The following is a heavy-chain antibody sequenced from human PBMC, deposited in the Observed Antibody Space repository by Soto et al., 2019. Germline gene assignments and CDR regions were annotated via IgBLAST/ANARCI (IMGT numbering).Heavy chain of an antibody. V-gene: IGHV4-4*02. CDR1: GGSISSSNW. Sequence: PAETLCLTCAVSGGSISSSNWWCGVRQPPGKGLEWIGVIYHSGTTNYTPSLKSRVTISVDKSKNQFSLQMSSVTDAYTAVYYWARDSGEDIVFDPAAMMYDMSYYYGMDVWGQGTPVTVSS. D-gene: IGHD2-2*01. J-gene: IGHJ6*02. CDR2: IYHSGTT. CDR3: ARDSGEDIVFDPAAMMYDMSYYYGMDV.